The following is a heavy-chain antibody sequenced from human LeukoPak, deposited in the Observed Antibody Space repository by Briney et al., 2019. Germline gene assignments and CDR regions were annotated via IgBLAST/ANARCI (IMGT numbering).Heavy chain of an antibody. CDR1: GFTFSSYG. V-gene: IGHV3-30*02. D-gene: IGHD1-20*01. Sequence: GGSLRLSCAASGFTFSSYGMHWVRQAPGKGLEWVAFIRYDGSNKYYADSVKVRFTISRDNSKNTLYLQMNSLRAEDTAVYYCAKDTYNWNRGGFYYFDYWGQGTLVTVSS. J-gene: IGHJ4*02. CDR2: IRYDGSNK. CDR3: AKDTYNWNRGGFYYFDY.